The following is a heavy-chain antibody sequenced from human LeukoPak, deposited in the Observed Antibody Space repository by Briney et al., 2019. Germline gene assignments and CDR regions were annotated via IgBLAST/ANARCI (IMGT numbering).Heavy chain of an antibody. D-gene: IGHD3-16*01. V-gene: IGHV4-59*01. CDR3: AGDERRGSYGHWFDP. J-gene: IGHJ5*02. CDR1: GGSTSSYY. CDR2: AHYSGTT. Sequence: SETLSLTCTVSGGSTSSYYWSWIRQPPGKGLEWIGYAHYSGTTKYNPSLKSRIPISVATSKTQFSLKLTSVTAAATAVYSCAGDERRGSYGHWFDPWGQGTLVTVSS.